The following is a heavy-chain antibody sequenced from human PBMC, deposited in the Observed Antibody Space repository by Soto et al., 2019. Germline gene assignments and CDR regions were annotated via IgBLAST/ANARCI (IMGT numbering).Heavy chain of an antibody. V-gene: IGHV6-1*01. D-gene: IGHD6-19*01. Sequence: KQSQTLSLTCAISGDSVSSNSAAWNWIRQSPSRGLEWLGRTYYRSKWYNDYAVSVKSRITINPDTSKNQFSLQLNSVTPEDTAVYYCARDLIAVAAGPYYFDYWGQGTLVTVSS. CDR2: TYYRSKWYN. CDR3: ARDLIAVAAGPYYFDY. J-gene: IGHJ4*02. CDR1: GDSVSSNSAA.